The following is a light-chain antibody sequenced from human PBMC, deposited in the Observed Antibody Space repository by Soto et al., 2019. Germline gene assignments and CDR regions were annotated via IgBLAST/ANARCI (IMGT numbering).Light chain of an antibody. CDR2: DAS. Sequence: EIVLTQSPATLSLSPGERATLSCRASQSVSSYLAWYQQKPGQAPRLLIYDASNRATGIPARFSGSGSGTDFTLTISSLEPEDFAVYYCQQRSNRPPGCTFGPGTKVDIK. CDR1: QSVSSY. CDR3: QQRSNRPPGCT. V-gene: IGKV3-11*01. J-gene: IGKJ3*01.